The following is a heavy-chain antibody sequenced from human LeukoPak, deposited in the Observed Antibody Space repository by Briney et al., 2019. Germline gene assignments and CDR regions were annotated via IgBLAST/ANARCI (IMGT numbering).Heavy chain of an antibody. D-gene: IGHD3-10*02. Sequence: GGSLRLSCAASGFTFSSYSMNWVRQAPGKGLEWVSYISSSGSTIYYADSVKGRFTISRDNAKNSLYLQMNSLRAEDTAVYYCVELGITMIGGVWGKGTTVTISS. J-gene: IGHJ6*04. CDR2: ISSSGSTI. CDR3: VELGITMIGGV. V-gene: IGHV3-48*04. CDR1: GFTFSSYS.